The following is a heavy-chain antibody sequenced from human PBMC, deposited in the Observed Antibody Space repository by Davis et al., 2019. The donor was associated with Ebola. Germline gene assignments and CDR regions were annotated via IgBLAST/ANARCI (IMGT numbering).Heavy chain of an antibody. CDR2: LTGSGHTT. J-gene: IGHJ5*01. D-gene: IGHD2-15*01. Sequence: GESLKISCAASGFTFSSYAMSWVRQAPGKGLEWVSSLTGSGHTTYYADSVKGRFTISRDNSKNTLYLQVNSLTADDTAVYYCAKPMVAGTIRLWFDSWGQGTLVTVSS. V-gene: IGHV3-23*01. CDR1: GFTFSSYA. CDR3: AKPMVAGTIRLWFDS.